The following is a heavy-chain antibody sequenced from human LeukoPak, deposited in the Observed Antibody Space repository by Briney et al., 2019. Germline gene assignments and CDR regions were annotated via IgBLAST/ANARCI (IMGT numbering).Heavy chain of an antibody. CDR2: ISGSGGST. J-gene: IGHJ6*02. D-gene: IGHD3-16*01. CDR3: AKDVTSYYYYYYGMDV. Sequence: PGGSLRLSCAASGFTFNSYGMSWVRQAPGKGLEWVSAISGSGGSTYYAVSVKGRFTISRDNSKNTPYLQMNSLRAEDTAVYYCAKDVTSYYYYYYGMDVWGQGTTVTVSS. V-gene: IGHV3-23*01. CDR1: GFTFNSYG.